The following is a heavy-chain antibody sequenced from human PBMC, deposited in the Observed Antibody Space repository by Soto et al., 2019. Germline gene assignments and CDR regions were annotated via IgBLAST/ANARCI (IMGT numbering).Heavy chain of an antibody. V-gene: IGHV4-59*08. J-gene: IGHJ6*02. D-gene: IGHD3-10*01. Sequence: QVQLQESGPGLVKPSETHSLSCTVSGGSISSYYWSWFRQSPGKRMEWIGYVHHSWGSSYNPSLQSRVAISLDTSKSQFSLKVTSVTATDTAVYYCARQGFGPLHGLVDVWGQGTTVTVSS. CDR3: ARQGFGPLHGLVDV. CDR1: GGSISSYY. CDR2: VHHSWGS.